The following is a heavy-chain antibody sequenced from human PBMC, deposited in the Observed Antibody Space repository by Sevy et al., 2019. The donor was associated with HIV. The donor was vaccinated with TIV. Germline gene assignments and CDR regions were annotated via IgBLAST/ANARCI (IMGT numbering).Heavy chain of an antibody. CDR3: ARDLGGYGGNSIDY. CDR1: GYTFTSYG. D-gene: IGHD2-21*02. J-gene: IGHJ4*02. CDR2: ISAYNGNT. Sequence: ASVKVSCKASGYTFTSYGISWVRQAPGQGLEWMAWISAYNGNTNYPQKLQGRVTMTTDTSTSTAYMELRSLRSDDTAPSYCARDLGGYGGNSIDYWGQGTLVTVSS. V-gene: IGHV1-18*01.